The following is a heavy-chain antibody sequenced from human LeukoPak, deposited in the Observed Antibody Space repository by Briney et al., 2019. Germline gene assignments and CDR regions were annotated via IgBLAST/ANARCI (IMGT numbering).Heavy chain of an antibody. J-gene: IGHJ4*02. CDR3: ARQASLVSRVRGGDHYDSRGYYYAFDY. CDR1: GGSISTGGYY. V-gene: IGHV4-31*03. Sequence: SQTLSLTCTVSGGSISTGGYYWNWIRQHPGKGLEWIGYISYSGTTYYNPSLKSRVTLSVDTSKNQFSLKLSSVTAAAPAVYYRARQASLVSRVRGGDHYDSRGYYYAFDYWGQGTLVTVSS. CDR2: ISYSGTT. D-gene: IGHD3-22*01.